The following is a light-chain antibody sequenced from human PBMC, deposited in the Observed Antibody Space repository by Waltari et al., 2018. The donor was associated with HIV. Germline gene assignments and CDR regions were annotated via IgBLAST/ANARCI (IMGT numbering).Light chain of an antibody. Sequence: QSALTQPASVSGSPGQSITISCTGTSSDVGGYNYVSWYQQHPGEAPKFLIYEVSNRPSGVSNRFSGSKSGFSGLQADDEADYYCSSYTSNTFWVFGGGTKLTVL. CDR1: SSDVGGYNY. J-gene: IGLJ3*02. CDR3: SSYTSNTFWV. V-gene: IGLV2-14*01. CDR2: EVS.